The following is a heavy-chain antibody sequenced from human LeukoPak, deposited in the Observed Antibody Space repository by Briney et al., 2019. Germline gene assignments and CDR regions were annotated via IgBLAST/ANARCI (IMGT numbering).Heavy chain of an antibody. D-gene: IGHD3-10*02. V-gene: IGHV3-9*01. Sequence: PGGSLRLSCAASGFTFSNYAMTWVRQAPGKGLEWVSGISWNSGSIGYADSVKGRFTISRDNAKNSLYLQMNSLRAEDTAVYYCAELGITMIGGVWGKGTTVTISS. CDR2: ISWNSGSI. J-gene: IGHJ6*04. CDR1: GFTFSNYA. CDR3: AELGITMIGGV.